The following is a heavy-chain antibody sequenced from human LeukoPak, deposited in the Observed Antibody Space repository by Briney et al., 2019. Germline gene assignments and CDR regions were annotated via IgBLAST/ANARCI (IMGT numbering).Heavy chain of an antibody. CDR3: AKAYSSSSGYYYYMDV. CDR1: GFTFSSYA. Sequence: PGGSLRLSCAASGFTFSSYAMSWVRQAPGKGLEWVSGISGSGGSTYYADSVKGRFSISRDNSKNTLYLQMNSLRAEDTAVYNCAKAYSSSSGYYYYMDVWGKGTTVTVSS. CDR2: ISGSGGST. V-gene: IGHV3-23*01. D-gene: IGHD6-13*01. J-gene: IGHJ6*03.